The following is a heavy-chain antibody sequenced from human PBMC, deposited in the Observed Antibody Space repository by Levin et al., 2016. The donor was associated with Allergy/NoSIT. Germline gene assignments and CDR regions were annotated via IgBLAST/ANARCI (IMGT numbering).Heavy chain of an antibody. CDR3: AGGAVYDSPNWIDP. J-gene: IGHJ5*02. V-gene: IGHV1-2*02. D-gene: IGHD2-8*01. Sequence: WVRQAPGQGLEWMGKINPESGETKYAEKFQGRVTMTRDTSVSTAYMDLSGLTSDDTAIYYCAGGAVYDSPNWIDPWGQGTLVTVSS. CDR2: INPESGET.